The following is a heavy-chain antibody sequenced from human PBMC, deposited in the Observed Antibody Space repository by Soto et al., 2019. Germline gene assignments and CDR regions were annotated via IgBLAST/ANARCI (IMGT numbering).Heavy chain of an antibody. CDR2: MNPNSGNT. CDR1: GYTFASYD. J-gene: IGHJ6*03. CDR3: ARGAPEVKQQLAYYYYMDV. V-gene: IGHV1-8*01. D-gene: IGHD6-13*01. Sequence: GASVKVSCKASGYTFASYDINWVRQATGQGLEWMGWMNPNSGNTGYAQKFQGRVTMTRNTSISTAYMELSSLRSEDTAVYYCARGAPEVKQQLAYYYYMDVWGKGTTVTVSS.